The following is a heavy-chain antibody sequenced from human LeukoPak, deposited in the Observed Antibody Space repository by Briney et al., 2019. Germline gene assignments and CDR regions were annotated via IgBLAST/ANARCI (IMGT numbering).Heavy chain of an antibody. Sequence: SETLSLTCAVYGGSFSGYYWSWIRQPPGKGLEWIGEINHSGSTNYNPSLKSRVTISVDTSKNQFSLKLSSVTAADTAVYYCARVLGYYYGSGSYYRGWFDPWGQGTLVTVPS. D-gene: IGHD3-10*01. V-gene: IGHV4-34*01. CDR3: ARVLGYYYGSGSYYRGWFDP. CDR2: INHSGST. CDR1: GGSFSGYY. J-gene: IGHJ5*02.